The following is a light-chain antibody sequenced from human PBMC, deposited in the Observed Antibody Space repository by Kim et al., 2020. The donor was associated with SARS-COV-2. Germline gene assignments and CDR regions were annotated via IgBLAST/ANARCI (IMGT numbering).Light chain of an antibody. CDR1: QDINNY. CDR3: QQYDNLPYT. CDR2: DAS. J-gene: IGKJ2*01. Sequence: DIQMTQSPSSLSASVGDRVTITCQASQDINNYLNWYQQKPGKAPKLLIYDASNLETGVPSRFSGSGSATDFTFTISSLQPEDIATYYCQQYDNLPYTFGQGTKLEI. V-gene: IGKV1-33*01.